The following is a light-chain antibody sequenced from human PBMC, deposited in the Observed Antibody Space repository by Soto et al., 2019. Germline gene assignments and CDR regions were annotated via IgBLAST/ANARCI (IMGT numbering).Light chain of an antibody. CDR2: GAS. CDR3: QQYGSSTYT. CDR1: QSVSRSY. V-gene: IGKV3-20*01. J-gene: IGKJ2*01. Sequence: EIVLTQSPGTVSLSPGERATLSCRASQSVSRSYLAWYQLKPGQAPRLLIYGASSRATGIPDRFSGSGSGTDFTLTISRLEPEDFAVYYCQQYGSSTYTFGQGTKWEIK.